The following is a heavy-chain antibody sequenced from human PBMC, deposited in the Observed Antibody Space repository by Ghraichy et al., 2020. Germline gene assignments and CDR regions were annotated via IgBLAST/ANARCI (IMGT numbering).Heavy chain of an antibody. CDR1: GYTFTSYG. CDR3: ARDAEWWVANWFDP. V-gene: IGHV1-18*01. CDR2: ISAYNGNT. J-gene: IGHJ5*02. Sequence: ASVKVSCKASGYTFTSYGISWVRQAPGQGLEWMGWISAYNGNTNYAQKLQGRVTMTTDTSTSTAYMELRSLRSDDTAVYYCARDAEWWVANWFDPWGQGTLVTVSS. D-gene: IGHD2-15*01.